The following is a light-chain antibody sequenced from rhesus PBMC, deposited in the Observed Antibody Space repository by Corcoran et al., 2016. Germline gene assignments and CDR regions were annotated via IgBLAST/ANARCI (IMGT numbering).Light chain of an antibody. CDR3: QHGYGTPYS. V-gene: IGKV1-74*01. CDR2: KAS. CDR1: ENVNKY. Sequence: DIQMTQSPSSLSASVGDRVTITCRASENVNKYLIWYQQKQGKAPKLLIYKASTLQSGVPSRFSGSGSGTDYTFTMSGLQPEDGATDYCQHGYGTPYSFGQGTKVEIK. J-gene: IGKJ2*01.